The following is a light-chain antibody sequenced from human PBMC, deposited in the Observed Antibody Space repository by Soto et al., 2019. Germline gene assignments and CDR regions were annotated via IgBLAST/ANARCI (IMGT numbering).Light chain of an antibody. Sequence: EIVMTQSPATLSVSPGERVTLSCRASQDIRSSLAWYPQKPGQAPRLLIYGASIRATGVPATFSGSGSETEFTLSISSLQSEHLGVYYCQQDSSWPLTFGGGTKVEIK. J-gene: IGKJ4*01. CDR2: GAS. CDR3: QQDSSWPLT. V-gene: IGKV3-15*01. CDR1: QDIRSS.